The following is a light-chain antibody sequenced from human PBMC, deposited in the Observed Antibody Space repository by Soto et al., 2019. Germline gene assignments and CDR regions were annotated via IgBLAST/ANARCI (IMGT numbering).Light chain of an antibody. CDR2: GAS. CDR3: QQYGSSPPIT. V-gene: IGKV3-20*01. J-gene: IGKJ5*01. CDR1: QSVSSN. Sequence: EIVMTHSPATLSVSPWERATICFSTSQSVSSNVAWYQQRFGQAPRLLIYGASSRATSIPDRFSGSGSGTDFTLTIGRLEPEDFAVYYCQQYGSSPPITFGQGTRLEIK.